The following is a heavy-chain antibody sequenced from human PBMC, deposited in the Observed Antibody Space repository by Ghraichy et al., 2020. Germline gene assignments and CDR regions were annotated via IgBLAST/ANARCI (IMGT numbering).Heavy chain of an antibody. CDR1: GFTFSTYA. D-gene: IGHD3-16*02. CDR3: ATRGGGYNWGRYRGYYFDY. Sequence: GGSLRLSCAASGFTFSTYAMSWVRQAPGKGLEWVSAITGRGDSTYSADSVKGRFTLSRDNSRDTLYLQMSSLRAEDTDVYYCATRGGGYNWGRYRGYYFDYWGQGTLVTVSS. J-gene: IGHJ4*02. CDR2: ITGRGDST. V-gene: IGHV3-23*01.